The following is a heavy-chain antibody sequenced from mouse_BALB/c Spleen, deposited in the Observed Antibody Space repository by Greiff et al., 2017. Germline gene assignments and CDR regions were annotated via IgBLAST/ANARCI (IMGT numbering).Heavy chain of an antibody. J-gene: IGHJ3*01. Sequence: EVMLVESGGGLVKPGGSLKLSCAASGFTFSSYAMSWVRQTPEKRLEWVATISSGGSYTYYPDSVKGRFTISRDNAKNTLYLQMSSLRSEDTAMYYCASSGAWFAYWGQGTLVTVSA. CDR3: ASSGAWFAY. V-gene: IGHV5-9-1*01. CDR2: ISSGGSYT. CDR1: GFTFSSYA. D-gene: IGHD3-1*01.